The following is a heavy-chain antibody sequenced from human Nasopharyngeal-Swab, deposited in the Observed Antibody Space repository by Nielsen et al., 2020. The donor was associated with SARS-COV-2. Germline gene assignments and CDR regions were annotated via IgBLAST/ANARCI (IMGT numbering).Heavy chain of an antibody. CDR2: INTKTGNP. J-gene: IGHJ4*02. CDR3: AREPLPGYGDYGY. Sequence: VRQAPGQGLEWMGWINTKTGNPTYAQGFTGRFVFSLDTSVSTAYLQISSLKAEDTAVYYCAREPLPGYGDYGYWGQGTLVTVSS. D-gene: IGHD4-17*01. V-gene: IGHV7-4-1*02.